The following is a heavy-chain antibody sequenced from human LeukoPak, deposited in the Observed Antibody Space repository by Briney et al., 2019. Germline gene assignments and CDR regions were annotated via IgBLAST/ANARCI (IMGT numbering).Heavy chain of an antibody. CDR2: ISSSGSTI. V-gene: IGHV3-11*01. D-gene: IGHD3-22*01. Sequence: GGSLRLSCAASGFTFSDYYMSWLRQAPGKGLEWVSYISSSGSTIYYADSVKGRFTISRDNAKNSLYLQMNSLRAEDTAVYYCARASSYYYDSSGYYYWGQGTLVTVSS. J-gene: IGHJ4*02. CDR3: ARASSYYYDSSGYYY. CDR1: GFTFSDYY.